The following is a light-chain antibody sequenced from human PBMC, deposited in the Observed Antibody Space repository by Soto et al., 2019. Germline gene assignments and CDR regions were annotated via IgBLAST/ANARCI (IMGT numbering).Light chain of an antibody. CDR2: DVT. Sequence: QSALTQPASVSGSPGQSIAISCPGTSNDVGGYNYVSWYQRHPVKAPQLIIYDVTNRPSGVSDRFSGSKSGNTASLTISGLQAEDEADYYCSSYTSSSTSYVFGTGTKVTVL. CDR1: SNDVGGYNY. V-gene: IGLV2-14*01. CDR3: SSYTSSSTSYV. J-gene: IGLJ1*01.